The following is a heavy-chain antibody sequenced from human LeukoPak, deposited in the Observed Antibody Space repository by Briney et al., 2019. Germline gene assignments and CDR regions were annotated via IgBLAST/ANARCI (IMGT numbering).Heavy chain of an antibody. CDR1: GFTFSSYW. J-gene: IGHJ5*02. CDR3: ASGYDFWSGYCGFDP. Sequence: GGSLRLSCAASGFTFSSYWMSWVRQAPGKGLEWVANIKQDGSEKYYVDSVKGRFTISRDNAKNSLYLQMNSLRAEDTAVYYCASGYDFWSGYCGFDPWGQGTLVTVSS. CDR2: IKQDGSEK. D-gene: IGHD3-3*01. V-gene: IGHV3-7*01.